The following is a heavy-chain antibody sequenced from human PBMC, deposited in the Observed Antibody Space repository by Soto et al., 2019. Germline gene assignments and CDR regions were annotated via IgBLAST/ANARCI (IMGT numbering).Heavy chain of an antibody. CDR1: GYTFTAFY. J-gene: IGHJ5*02. CDR3: TTLRLDP. V-gene: IGHV1-2*02. CDR2: VNPNTGVT. Sequence: GASVKVSCKASGYTFTAFYMNWVRQAPGQGLEWMGWVNPNTGVTKYAQKFQGRVTMTRDTSINTAYMELSGLTSDDTAVYYCTTLRLDPWGQGTLGTVS. D-gene: IGHD3-9*01.